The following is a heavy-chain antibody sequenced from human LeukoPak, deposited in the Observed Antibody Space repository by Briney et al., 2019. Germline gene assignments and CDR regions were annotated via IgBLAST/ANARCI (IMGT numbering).Heavy chain of an antibody. CDR1: GGSISNYY. CDR2: IYYSGST. J-gene: IGHJ4*02. V-gene: IGHV4-59*01. CDR3: ARLIPRSYYFDY. Sequence: PSETLSLTCAVSGGSISNYYWSWIRQPPGRGLEWIGYIYYSGSTNYNPSLKSRVTISLDTSKNLFSLKLNSVTAADTAVYYCARLIPRSYYFDYWGQGTLVTVSS.